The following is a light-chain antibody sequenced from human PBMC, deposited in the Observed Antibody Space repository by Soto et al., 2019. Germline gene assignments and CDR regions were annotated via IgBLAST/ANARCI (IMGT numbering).Light chain of an antibody. V-gene: IGKV1-27*01. CDR1: QGIAPS. CDR3: QKDNSATLT. J-gene: IGKJ4*01. Sequence: DVQMTQSPSSLSASVGDRVTITFRASQGIAPSLAWFQQKPGKVPKLLLYATSTLQSGVPSRFSGSGPGTDFTFAITSLQPEDVATSYCQKDNSATLTFGGATKVYIK. CDR2: ATS.